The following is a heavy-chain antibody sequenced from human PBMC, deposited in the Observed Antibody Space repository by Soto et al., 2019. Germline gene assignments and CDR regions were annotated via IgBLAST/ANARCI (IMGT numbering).Heavy chain of an antibody. CDR2: ISAYNGNT. J-gene: IGHJ6*04. V-gene: IGHV1-18*01. CDR3: ARVILVVPVDMNEYHSDGMSV. D-gene: IGHD2-2*01. CDR1: GYTFTSYG. Sequence: ASVKVSCKASGYTFTSYGISWVRQAPGQGLEWMGWISAYNGNTNYAQKLQGRVTMTTDTSASTAYMELRSLRSDDTAVYYCARVILVVPVDMNEYHSDGMSVWAKGTSVPVSS.